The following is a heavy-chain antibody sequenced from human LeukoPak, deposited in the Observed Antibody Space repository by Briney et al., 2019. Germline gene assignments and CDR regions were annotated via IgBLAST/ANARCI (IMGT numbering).Heavy chain of an antibody. CDR2: ISGSGGST. D-gene: IGHD3-10*01. CDR3: AKDQRGVYTSYYFDY. CDR1: GFTFSSYS. Sequence: GGSLRLSCAASGFTFSSYSMSWVRQAPGKGLEWVSAISGSGGSTYYPDPVKGRFTISRDNSKNTLYLQMNSLRAEDTAVYYCAKDQRGVYTSYYFDYWGQGTLVTVSS. V-gene: IGHV3-23*01. J-gene: IGHJ4*02.